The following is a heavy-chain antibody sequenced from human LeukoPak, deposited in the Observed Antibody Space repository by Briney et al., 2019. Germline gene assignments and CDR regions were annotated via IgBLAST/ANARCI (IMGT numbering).Heavy chain of an antibody. CDR3: ARGEQLVGEFDY. V-gene: IGHV4-59*01. Sequence: SETLSLTCTVSGGSISSYYWSWIRQPPGKGLEWIGYIYYSGSTNYNPSLKSRVTVSVDTSKNQFSLKLSSVTAADTAVYYCARGEQLVGEFDYWGQGTLVTVSS. CDR1: GGSISSYY. CDR2: IYYSGST. D-gene: IGHD6-13*01. J-gene: IGHJ4*02.